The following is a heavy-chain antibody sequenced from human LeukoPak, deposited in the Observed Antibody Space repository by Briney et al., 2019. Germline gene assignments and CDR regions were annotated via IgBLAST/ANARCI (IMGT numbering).Heavy chain of an antibody. J-gene: IGHJ4*02. CDR3: ARGGSYYDSSGYYYSTTGDY. V-gene: IGHV1-18*01. Sequence: ASVKVSCKPSLYTFTRYGISSVGQAPGHALEWVGWISAYNGNTNYAQKLQGRVTMTPDTSTSTAYMELRSLRSDDTAVYYCARGGSYYDSSGYYYSTTGDYWGQGTLVTVSS. CDR2: ISAYNGNT. CDR1: LYTFTRYG. D-gene: IGHD3-22*01.